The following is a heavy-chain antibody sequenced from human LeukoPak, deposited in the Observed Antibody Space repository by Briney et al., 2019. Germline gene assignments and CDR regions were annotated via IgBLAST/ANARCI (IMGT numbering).Heavy chain of an antibody. Sequence: GGSLRLSCSASGFAFGSYWMNWVRQAPGKGLEWVANIKEDGSERYYVDSVKGRFTISRDNAKNSLYLQMNSLRAEDTAVYDCARSLTRNAYWGQGTLVTVSS. CDR3: ARSLTRNAY. CDR2: IKEDGSER. CDR1: GFAFGSYW. D-gene: IGHD3-9*01. V-gene: IGHV3-7*01. J-gene: IGHJ4*02.